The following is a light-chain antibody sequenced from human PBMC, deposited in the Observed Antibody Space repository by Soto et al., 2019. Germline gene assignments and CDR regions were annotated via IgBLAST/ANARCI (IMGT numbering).Light chain of an antibody. V-gene: IGKV2-28*01. Sequence: DIVMTQFPLSLPVTPGEPASISCTSSQSLLNSNGNNYLDWYLQKPGQSPQLLIHLGSKRASGVPDKXSASGSGTSFTLKISRVEAEDVGVYYCMQALRNPWTFGQGTKVEIK. CDR3: MQALRNPWT. J-gene: IGKJ1*01. CDR2: LGS. CDR1: QSLLNSNGNNY.